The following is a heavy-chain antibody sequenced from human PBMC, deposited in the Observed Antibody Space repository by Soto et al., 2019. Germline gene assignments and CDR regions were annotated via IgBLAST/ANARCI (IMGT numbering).Heavy chain of an antibody. V-gene: IGHV3-21*01. Sequence: GGSLRLSCAASGFTFSSYSMNWVRQAPGKGLEWVSSISSSSSYIFYADSVKGRFTISRDNAKNSLYLQMNSLRAEDTAVYYCARDEGVGGYSGYARSNYYYYGMDVWGQGTTVTVSS. CDR3: ARDEGVGGYSGYARSNYYYYGMDV. D-gene: IGHD5-12*01. J-gene: IGHJ6*02. CDR1: GFTFSSYS. CDR2: ISSSSSYI.